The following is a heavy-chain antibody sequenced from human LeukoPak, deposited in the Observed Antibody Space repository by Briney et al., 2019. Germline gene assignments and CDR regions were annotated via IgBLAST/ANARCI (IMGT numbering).Heavy chain of an antibody. Sequence: GGTLRLSCAASGFTFSSSGMGWVRQAPGKGLEWVSAISGSGGSTYYADSVKGRFTISRDNSKNTLYLQMNSLRAEDTAVYYCANLLWFGELLDPEGAFDFWGQGTMVTVSS. V-gene: IGHV3-23*01. J-gene: IGHJ3*01. CDR1: GFTFSSSG. CDR2: ISGSGGST. CDR3: ANLLWFGELLDPEGAFDF. D-gene: IGHD3-10*01.